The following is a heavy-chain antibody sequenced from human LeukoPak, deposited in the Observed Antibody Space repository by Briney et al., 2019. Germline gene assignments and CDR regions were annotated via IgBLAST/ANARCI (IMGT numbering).Heavy chain of an antibody. V-gene: IGHV4-34*01. CDR3: ARGNLGGDIVLMVYAGLWFDP. Sequence: SETLSLTCAVYGGSFSGYYWSWIRQPPGKGLEWIGEINHSGSTNYNPSLKSRVTISVDTSKNQFSLKLSSVTAAGTAVYYCARGNLGGDIVLMVYAGLWFDPWGQGTLVTVSS. D-gene: IGHD2-8*01. CDR1: GGSFSGYY. J-gene: IGHJ5*02. CDR2: INHSGST.